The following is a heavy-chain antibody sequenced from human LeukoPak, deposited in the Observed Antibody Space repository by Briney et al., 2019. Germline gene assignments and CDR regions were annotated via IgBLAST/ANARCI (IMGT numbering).Heavy chain of an antibody. Sequence: GGSLRLSCAASGFTVSSNYMGWVRQAPGKGLEWVSILYSAGSTYYADSVRGRFTISRDSSKNTVCLQMNSLRAEDTAVYYCASGGMGARKYYSDPFHYWGQGTLVTVSS. CDR1: GFTVSSNY. D-gene: IGHD3-10*01. CDR2: LYSAGST. CDR3: ASGGMGARKYYSDPFHY. J-gene: IGHJ4*02. V-gene: IGHV3-53*01.